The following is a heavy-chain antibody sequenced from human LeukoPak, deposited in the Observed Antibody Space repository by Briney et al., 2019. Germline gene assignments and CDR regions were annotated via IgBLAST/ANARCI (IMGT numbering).Heavy chain of an antibody. V-gene: IGHV3-23*01. D-gene: IGHD1-26*01. CDR3: GKYLQTTVGANDY. CDR2: ISGSGGAT. J-gene: IGHJ4*02. Sequence: GGSLRLSCAASGFTFSSYPMNWVRQAQGKGLEWDSVISGSGGATFYGDSVQGRFTISRDNSRGTLYLQMNSLTAGDTAVYYCGKYLQTTVGANDYWGQGTLVTVSS. CDR1: GFTFSSYP.